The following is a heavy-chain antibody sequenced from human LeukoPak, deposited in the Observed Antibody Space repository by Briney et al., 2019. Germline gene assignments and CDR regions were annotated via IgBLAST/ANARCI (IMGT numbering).Heavy chain of an antibody. V-gene: IGHV3-30*04. CDR2: ISYDGSNK. D-gene: IGHD3-9*01. CDR1: GFTFSSYA. Sequence: GGSLRLSCAASGFTFSSYAMHWVRQAPGKGLEWVAVISYDGSNKYYADSVKGRFTISRDSSKNTLYLQMNSLRAEDTAVYYCARSAAYYDILTGMAFDAFDIWGQGTMVTVSS. J-gene: IGHJ3*02. CDR3: ARSAAYYDILTGMAFDAFDI.